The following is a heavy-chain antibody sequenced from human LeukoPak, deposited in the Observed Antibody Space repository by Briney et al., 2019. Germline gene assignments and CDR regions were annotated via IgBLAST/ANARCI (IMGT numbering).Heavy chain of an antibody. CDR2: VYYSGST. V-gene: IGHV4-39*07. CDR3: ARAHDYYYYMDV. Sequence: SETLSLTCTVSGDSMDTKVYYWGWIRHAPGKNLEWIGIVYYSGSTDYNPSLKSQVTISGDTSKNQFSLKLSSVTAADTAVYYCARAHDYYYYMDVWGKGTTVTVSS. CDR1: GDSMDTKVYY. J-gene: IGHJ6*03.